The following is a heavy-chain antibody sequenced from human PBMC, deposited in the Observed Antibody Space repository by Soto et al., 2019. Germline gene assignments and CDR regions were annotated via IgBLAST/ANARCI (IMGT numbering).Heavy chain of an antibody. CDR2: IIPIFGTA. CDR3: AXXXXGDYRFYYYYGMDV. CDR1: GGTFSSYA. J-gene: IGHJ6*02. D-gene: IGHD4-17*01. V-gene: IGHV1-69*01. Sequence: QVQLVQSGAEVKKPGSSVKVSCKASGGTFSSYAISWVRQAPGQGLEWMGGIIPIFGTANYAQKFQGRVTITADESTSTAYMELSSLRSEDTAVYYCAXXXXGDYRFYYYYGMDVWGQGTTVTVSS.